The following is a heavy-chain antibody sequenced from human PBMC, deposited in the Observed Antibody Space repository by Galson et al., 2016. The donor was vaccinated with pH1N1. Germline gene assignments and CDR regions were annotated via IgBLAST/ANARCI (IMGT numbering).Heavy chain of an antibody. Sequence: FLRLSCAASGFSFRTSSIHWVRQAPGKGLEWVASISSSGSYTYYGDSVKGRFTISRDNAKNPLFLQMDSLRAEDTAVYYYARVAEYIKFGGVIAAPGYWGQGTLVTVSS. CDR2: ISSSGSYT. CDR3: ARVAEYIKFGGVIAAPGY. V-gene: IGHV3-21*01. CDR1: GFSFRTSS. J-gene: IGHJ4*02. D-gene: IGHD3-16*02.